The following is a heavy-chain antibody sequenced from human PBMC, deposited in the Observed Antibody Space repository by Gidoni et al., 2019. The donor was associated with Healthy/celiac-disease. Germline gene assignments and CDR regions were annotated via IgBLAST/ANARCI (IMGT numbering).Heavy chain of an antibody. CDR2: IDPCDSDT. CDR1: GYSFTSYW. V-gene: IGHV5-10-1*03. CDR3: ARDPADGDADAFDI. D-gene: IGHD4-17*01. J-gene: IGHJ3*02. Sequence: EVQLVQSGAAVKQHGASLLISCKGSGYSFTSYWISWVLRMPGKGLEWMCRIDPCDSDTNYHPSCPGHVTISADKSISTAHLQWSSLKASDNARYYCARDPADGDADAFDIWGQGTMVTVSS.